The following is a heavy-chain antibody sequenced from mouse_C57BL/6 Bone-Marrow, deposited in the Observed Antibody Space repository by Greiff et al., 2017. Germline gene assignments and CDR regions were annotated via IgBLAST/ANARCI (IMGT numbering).Heavy chain of an antibody. CDR3: ARPGSSTHFDY. CDR2: IYPGDGDT. CDR1: GYAFSSSW. Sequence: QVQLQQSGPELVKPGASVKISCKASGYAFSSSWMNWVKQRPGKGLEWIGRIYPGDGDTNYNGKFKGKATLTADKSSSTAYMQLSSLTSEDSAVYFCARPGSSTHFDYWGQGTTLTVSS. V-gene: IGHV1-82*01. J-gene: IGHJ2*01. D-gene: IGHD1-1*01.